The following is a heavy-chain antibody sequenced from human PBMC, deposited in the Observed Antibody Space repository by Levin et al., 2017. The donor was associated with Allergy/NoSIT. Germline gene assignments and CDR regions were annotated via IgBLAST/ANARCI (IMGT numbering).Heavy chain of an antibody. CDR3: AKAPSGYYYEVDY. Sequence: PGGSLRLSCAASGFTFSSYGMHWVRQAPGKGLEWVAVISYDGSNKYYADSVKGRFTISRDNSKNTLYLQMNSLRAEDTAVYYCAKAPSGYYYEVDYWGQGTLVTVSS. V-gene: IGHV3-30*18. D-gene: IGHD3-22*01. J-gene: IGHJ4*02. CDR2: ISYDGSNK. CDR1: GFTFSSYG.